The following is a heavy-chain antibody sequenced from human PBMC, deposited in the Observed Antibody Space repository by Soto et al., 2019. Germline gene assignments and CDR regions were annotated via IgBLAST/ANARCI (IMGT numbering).Heavy chain of an antibody. J-gene: IGHJ4*02. D-gene: IGHD5-12*01. CDR2: IIPIFGTA. V-gene: IGHV1-69*12. CDR3: AGGERWLQPRPRSYFDY. Sequence: QVQLVQSGAEVKKPGSSVKVSCKASGGTFSSYAISWVRQAPGQGLEWMGGIIPIFGTANYAQKFQGRVTITADESTSTAYMELSSLRSEDTAVYYCAGGERWLQPRPRSYFDYWGQGTLVTVSS. CDR1: GGTFSSYA.